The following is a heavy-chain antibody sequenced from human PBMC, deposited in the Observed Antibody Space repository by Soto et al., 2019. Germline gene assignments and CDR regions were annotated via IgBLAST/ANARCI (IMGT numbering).Heavy chain of an antibody. CDR2: ISGNGGTT. J-gene: IGHJ4*02. Sequence: GGSLRLSCTASGFTFSTYGMTWVRRAPGKGLEWVSGISGNGGTTYYADSVKGRFTISRDNSKNTLYLQMNSPRAEDTAVYYCAKRELFPYYFDYWGQGTLVTVSS. CDR3: AKRELFPYYFDY. D-gene: IGHD3-10*01. CDR1: GFTFSTYG. V-gene: IGHV3-23*01.